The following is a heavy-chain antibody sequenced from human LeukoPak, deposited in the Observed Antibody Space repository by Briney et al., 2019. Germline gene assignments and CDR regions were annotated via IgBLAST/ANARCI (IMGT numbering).Heavy chain of an antibody. CDR3: ARDGDYYDSSGYHDY. D-gene: IGHD3-22*01. Sequence: PGGSLRLSCAASGFTFSSYGMHWVRQAPGKGLEWVAVIWYDGSNKYYADSVKGRFAISRDNSKNTLYLQMDSLRAADTAVYYCARDGDYYDSSGYHDYWGQGTLVTVSS. J-gene: IGHJ4*02. CDR1: GFTFSSYG. CDR2: IWYDGSNK. V-gene: IGHV3-33*01.